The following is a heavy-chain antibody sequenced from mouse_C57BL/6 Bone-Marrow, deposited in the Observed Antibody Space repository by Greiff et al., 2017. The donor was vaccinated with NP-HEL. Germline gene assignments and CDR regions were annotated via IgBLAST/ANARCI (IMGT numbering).Heavy chain of an antibody. CDR2: IYPGGGYT. V-gene: IGHV1-63*01. Sequence: QVQLQQSGAELVRPGTSVKMSCKASGYTFTNYWIGWAKQRPGHGLEWIGDIYPGGGYTNYNEKFKGKATLTADKSSSTAYMQFSSLTSEDSAIYYCARPSIDGGYAMDYWGQGTSVTVSS. CDR1: GYTFTNYW. J-gene: IGHJ4*01. CDR3: ARPSIDGGYAMDY.